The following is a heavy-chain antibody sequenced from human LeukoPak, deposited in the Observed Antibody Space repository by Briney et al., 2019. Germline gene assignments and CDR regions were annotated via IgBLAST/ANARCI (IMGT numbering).Heavy chain of an antibody. Sequence: GGTLRLSCAASGFTFSGYWMSWVRQAPGKGLEWVANIKPDGSDKAYVDSVKGRFTISRDNTKNSLYLQMSSLRAEDTAVYYCARAMTWGQGTLVSVSS. J-gene: IGHJ5*02. CDR2: IKPDGSDK. V-gene: IGHV3-7*01. CDR3: ARAMT. CDR1: GFTFSGYW.